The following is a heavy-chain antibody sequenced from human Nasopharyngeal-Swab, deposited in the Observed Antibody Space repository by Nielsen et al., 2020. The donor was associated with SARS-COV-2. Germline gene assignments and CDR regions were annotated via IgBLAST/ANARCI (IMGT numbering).Heavy chain of an antibody. D-gene: IGHD2-15*01. V-gene: IGHV3-30-3*01. Sequence: GESLKISCVASGFTFSDYYMAWVRQAPGKGLEWVAVISYDGSNKYYADSVKGRFTISRDNSKNTLYLQMNSLRAEDTAVYYCARDLLPYYGMDVWGQGTTVTVSS. CDR1: GFTFSDYY. CDR2: ISYDGSNK. J-gene: IGHJ6*02. CDR3: ARDLLPYYGMDV.